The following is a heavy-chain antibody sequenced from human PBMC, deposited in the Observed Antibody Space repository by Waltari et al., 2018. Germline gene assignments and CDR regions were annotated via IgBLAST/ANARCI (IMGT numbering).Heavy chain of an antibody. J-gene: IGHJ4*02. CDR3: ARIPYYYDKAPLDS. V-gene: IGHV1-69*18. D-gene: IGHD3-16*01. Sequence: QVQLVQSGAEVKKPGSSVKVSCKASGGTFSSYGISWVRQAPGQRLEWMGKIIPFFGSPDYAENFQGRVTITADESTTTTYLELSSLTSGDTAVYYCARIPYYYDKAPLDSWGQGTLVTVSP. CDR1: GGTFSSYG. CDR2: IIPFFGSP.